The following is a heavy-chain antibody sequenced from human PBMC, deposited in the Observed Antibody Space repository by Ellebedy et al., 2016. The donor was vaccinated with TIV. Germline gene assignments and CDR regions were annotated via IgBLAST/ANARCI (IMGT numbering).Heavy chain of an antibody. CDR1: GFTFTTSI. V-gene: IGHV3-48*04. J-gene: IGHJ6*04. CDR3: ARDPHLDV. Sequence: PGGSLSLSCAASGFTFTTSIMNWVRQAQGKGLEWVAYISSSSNTIYYSDSVRGRLTVSRDNAKNSLYLQMNSLRAEDTAVYYCARDPHLDVWGKGTTVTVSS. CDR2: ISSSSNTI.